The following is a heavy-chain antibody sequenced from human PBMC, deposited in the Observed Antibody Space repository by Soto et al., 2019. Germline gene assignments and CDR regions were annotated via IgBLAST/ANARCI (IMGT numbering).Heavy chain of an antibody. V-gene: IGHV3-23*01. CDR3: AKFVTIFGVVITYFDY. CDR2: ISGSGGST. CDR1: GFTFSSYA. D-gene: IGHD3-3*01. Sequence: EVQLLESGGGLVQPGGSLRLSCAASGFTFSSYAMSWVRQAPGKGLEWVSAISGSGGSTYYADSVKGRFTISRDNSKNTLYLQMNSLRADDTAVYYCAKFVTIFGVVITYFDYWGQGTLVTVSS. J-gene: IGHJ4*02.